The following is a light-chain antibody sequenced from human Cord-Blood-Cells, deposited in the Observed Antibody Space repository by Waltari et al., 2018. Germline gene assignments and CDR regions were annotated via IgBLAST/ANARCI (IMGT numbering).Light chain of an antibody. V-gene: IGLV4-69*01. Sequence: QLVLTQSPSASASLGASVKLTCTLSSRHSSYAIAWHQQQPEKGPRYLMKLNSDGSHSKGDGIPDRFSGSSSGAERYLTISSLQSEDEADYYCQTWGTGVVFGEGTKLTVL. CDR2: LNSDGSH. CDR3: QTWGTGVV. J-gene: IGLJ2*01. CDR1: SRHSSYA.